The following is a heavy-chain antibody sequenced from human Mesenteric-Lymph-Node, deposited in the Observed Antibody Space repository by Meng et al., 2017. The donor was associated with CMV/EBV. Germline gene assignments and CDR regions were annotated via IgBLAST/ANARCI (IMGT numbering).Heavy chain of an antibody. V-gene: IGHV3-23*01. J-gene: IGHJ3*02. CDR2: ISGSGGST. Sequence: GESLKISCAASGFTFSIYAMSWVRQAPGKGLEWVSAISGSGGSTYYADSVKGRFTISRDNSKNTLYLQMNSLRAEDTAVYYCAKSFFGVVIVGAFDIWGQGTMVTVSS. CDR3: AKSFFGVVIVGAFDI. D-gene: IGHD3-3*01. CDR1: GFTFSIYA.